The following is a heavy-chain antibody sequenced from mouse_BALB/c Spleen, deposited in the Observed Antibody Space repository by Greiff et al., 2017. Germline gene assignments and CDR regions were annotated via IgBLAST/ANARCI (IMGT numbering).Heavy chain of an antibody. J-gene: IGHJ3*01. V-gene: IGHV1-54*03. CDR2: INPGSGGT. D-gene: IGHD2-14*01. CDR3: ARDRGGFAY. Sequence: QVQLQQSGAELVRPGTSVKVSCKASGYAFTNYLIEWVKQRPGQGLEWIGVINPGSGGTNYNEKFKGKATLTADKSSSTAYMQLSSLTSDDSAVYFCARDRGGFAYWGQGTLVTVSA. CDR1: GYAFTNYL.